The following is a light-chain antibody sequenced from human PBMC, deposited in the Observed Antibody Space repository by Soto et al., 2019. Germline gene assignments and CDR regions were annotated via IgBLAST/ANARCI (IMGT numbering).Light chain of an antibody. CDR3: QQYGRSPPIT. Sequence: EIVLTQSPGTLSLSPGERATLSCRASHSVTSSYLAWYQQKPGRAPRLLIYGASSRATGIPDRFSGSGSGTDFTLTISRLEPEDFAVYYCQQYGRSPPITFGQGTRLEIK. CDR1: HSVTSSY. CDR2: GAS. V-gene: IGKV3-20*01. J-gene: IGKJ5*01.